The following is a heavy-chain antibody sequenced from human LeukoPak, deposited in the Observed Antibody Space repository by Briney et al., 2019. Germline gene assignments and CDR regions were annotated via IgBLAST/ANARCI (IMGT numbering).Heavy chain of an antibody. CDR2: INAGNGNT. CDR1: GYTFTGYY. Sequence: ASVKVSCKASGYTFTGYYMHWVRQAPGQGLEWMGWINAGNGNTKYSQKFQGRVTITRDTSASTAYMELSSLRSEDTAVYYCARARITIFGVVTFDYWGQGTLVTVSS. V-gene: IGHV1-3*01. D-gene: IGHD3-3*01. J-gene: IGHJ4*02. CDR3: ARARITIFGVVTFDY.